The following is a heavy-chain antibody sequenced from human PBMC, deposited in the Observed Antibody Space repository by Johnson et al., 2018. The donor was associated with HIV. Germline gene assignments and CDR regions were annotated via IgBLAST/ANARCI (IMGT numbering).Heavy chain of an antibody. CDR3: AKAFEYSSSSMAFDI. CDR2: IKQDGSEK. V-gene: IGHV3-7*02. J-gene: IGHJ3*02. Sequence: VQLVESGGGLVQPGGSLRLSCAASGFTVSSNYMSWVRQAPGKGLEWVANIKQDGSEKYYVDSVKGLFTISRDNAKNSLYLQMNSLRAEDTAVYYCAKAFEYSSSSMAFDIWGQGTMVTVSS. D-gene: IGHD6-6*01. CDR1: GFTVSSNY.